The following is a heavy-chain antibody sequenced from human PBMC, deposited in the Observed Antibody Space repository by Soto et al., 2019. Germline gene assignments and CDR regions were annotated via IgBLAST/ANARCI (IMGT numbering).Heavy chain of an antibody. D-gene: IGHD3-16*01. J-gene: IGHJ4*02. CDR1: GGSITSYY. CDR3: ARRLYSRVYYFDY. V-gene: IGHV4-59*12. Sequence: SETLSLTCTVSGGSITSYYWSWIRQPPGKGLEWIGYIYYSGSTNYNPSLKSRVTISVDTSKNQFSLKLSSVTAADTAVYYCARRLYSRVYYFDYWGQGTLVTVSS. CDR2: IYYSGST.